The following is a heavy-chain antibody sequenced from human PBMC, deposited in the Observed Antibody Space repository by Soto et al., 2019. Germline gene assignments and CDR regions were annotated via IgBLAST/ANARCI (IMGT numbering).Heavy chain of an antibody. J-gene: IGHJ4*02. V-gene: IGHV4-39*01. CDR1: GGSISSSSYY. CDR2: IYYSGST. CDR3: ARHGPDSSSWLDY. Sequence: SETLSLTCTVSGGSISSSSYYWGWIRQPPGKGLEWIGSIYYSGSTYYNPSLKSRVTISVDTSKNQFSLKLSSVTAADTAVYYCARHGPDSSSWLDYWGQGTLVTVSS. D-gene: IGHD6-13*01.